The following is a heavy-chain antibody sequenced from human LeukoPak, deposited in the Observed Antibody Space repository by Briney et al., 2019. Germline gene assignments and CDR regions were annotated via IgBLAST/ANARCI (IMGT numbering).Heavy chain of an antibody. J-gene: IGHJ6*02. D-gene: IGHD4-17*01. CDR2: IKQDGSEK. V-gene: IGHV3-7*01. CDR1: GFTFSSYW. Sequence: PGGSLRLSCAASGFTFSSYWMSWVRQAPGKGLEWVANIKQDGSEKYYVDSVKGRFTISRDNAKNSLYLQMNSLRAEDTAVYYCARDRPYYGDYYYYGMDVWGQGTTVTVSS. CDR3: ARDRPYYGDYYYYGMDV.